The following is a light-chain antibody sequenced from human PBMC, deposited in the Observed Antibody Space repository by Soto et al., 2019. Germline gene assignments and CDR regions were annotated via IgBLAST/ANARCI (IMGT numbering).Light chain of an antibody. V-gene: IGKV1-5*01. Sequence: DIKMNLSPSTLSSSVGDKVTTTCRASPSISSWLAWYQQRPGKAPKLLIYDASSLESGVPSRFSGSGSGTEFTLTISSLQPDDFATYYCQQYNSYSPTFGQGTKVDIK. CDR3: QQYNSYSPT. CDR1: PSISSW. CDR2: DAS. J-gene: IGKJ1*01.